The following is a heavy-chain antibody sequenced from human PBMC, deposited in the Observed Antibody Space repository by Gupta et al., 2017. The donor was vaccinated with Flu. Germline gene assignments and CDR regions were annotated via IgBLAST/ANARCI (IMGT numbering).Heavy chain of an antibody. CDR2: IYYSGST. CDR1: GGSISSGGYY. V-gene: IGHV4-31*03. Sequence: QLQLQESGPGLVKPSQTLSLTCTVSGGSISSGGYYWSWIRQHPGKGLEWIGYIYYSGSTDYNPALKSRVTISVDTSKNQFSLKLSSVTAADTAVYYCARGRKLAAAGLDPWGQGTLVTVAS. CDR3: ARGRKLAAAGLDP. D-gene: IGHD6-13*01. J-gene: IGHJ5*02.